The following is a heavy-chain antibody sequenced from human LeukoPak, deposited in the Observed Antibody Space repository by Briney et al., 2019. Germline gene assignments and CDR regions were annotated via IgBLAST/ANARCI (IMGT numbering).Heavy chain of an antibody. Sequence: SETLSLTCTVSGFFISSSSYYWGCIRQPPGKGLEWIASIDSSGSTYYNPSLKSRITMFVDTSKNQFSLRLSSVTAAHTGVYCDARTPVAGFDYWGQGALVTVSS. CDR1: GFFISSSSYY. CDR3: ARTPVAGFDY. J-gene: IGHJ4*02. D-gene: IGHD6-19*01. CDR2: IDSSGST. V-gene: IGHV4-39*01.